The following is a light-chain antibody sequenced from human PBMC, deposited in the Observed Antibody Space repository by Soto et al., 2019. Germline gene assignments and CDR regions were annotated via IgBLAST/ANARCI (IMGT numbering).Light chain of an antibody. J-gene: IGLJ3*02. CDR3: SSHAGINNVV. CDR1: SSDVGGYNY. Sequence: QSALTQPPSASGSPGQSVTISCTGTSSDVGGYNYVSWYQQHPGKAPKLMIYEVTKRPSGVPDRLSGSKSGNTASLTVSGLLAEDEADYYCSSHAGINNVVFGGGTKLTVL. V-gene: IGLV2-8*01. CDR2: EVT.